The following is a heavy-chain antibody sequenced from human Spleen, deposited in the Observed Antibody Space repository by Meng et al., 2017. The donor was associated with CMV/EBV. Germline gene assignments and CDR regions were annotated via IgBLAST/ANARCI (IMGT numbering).Heavy chain of an antibody. CDR1: GVTFSKFG. J-gene: IGHJ4*02. CDR3: AKAPYSGGFDS. CDR2: IWYDGSEE. D-gene: IGHD3-10*01. Sequence: SCTASGVTFSKFGMHWVRQAPGKGLEWVAVIWYDGSEEYYADNVKGRFTISRDNYRHMLYLQMNNLRAEDTAVYYCAKAPYSGGFDSWGQGTLVTVSS. V-gene: IGHV3-33*03.